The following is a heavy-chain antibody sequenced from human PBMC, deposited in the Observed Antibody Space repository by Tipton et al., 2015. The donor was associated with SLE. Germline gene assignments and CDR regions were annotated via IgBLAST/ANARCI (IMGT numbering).Heavy chain of an antibody. CDR1: GFTFSSYV. V-gene: IGHV3-30-3*01. Sequence: SLRLSCAASGFTFSSYVMHWVRQAPGKGLEWVAIISYDGSNKYYADSVKGRFTISRDNSKNTLYLQMNSLRAEDTAVYYCARAQGVFDMIVVVIADAFDIWGQGTMVTVSS. D-gene: IGHD3-22*01. CDR2: ISYDGSNK. J-gene: IGHJ3*02. CDR3: ARAQGVFDMIVVVIADAFDI.